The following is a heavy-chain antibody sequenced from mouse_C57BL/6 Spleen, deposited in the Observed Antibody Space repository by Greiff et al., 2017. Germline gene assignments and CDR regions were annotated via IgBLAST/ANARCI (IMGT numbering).Heavy chain of an antibody. Sequence: VQRVESGPGLVQPSQSLSITCTVSGFSLTSYGVHWVRQSPGKGLEWLGVIWSGGSTDYNAAFISRLSISKDNSKSQVFFKMNSLQADDTAIYYCARIYYDYDGHYFDYWGQGTTLTVSS. J-gene: IGHJ2*01. D-gene: IGHD2-4*01. CDR3: ARIYYDYDGHYFDY. V-gene: IGHV2-2*01. CDR2: IWSGGST. CDR1: GFSLTSYG.